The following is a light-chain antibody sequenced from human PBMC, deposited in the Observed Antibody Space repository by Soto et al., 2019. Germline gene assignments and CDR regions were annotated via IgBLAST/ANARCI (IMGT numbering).Light chain of an antibody. Sequence: IKMNQSPSSLSASVGDRVTITSRASQSISRNLNWYQQKPGKAPELLIYTASNLQSGVPSRFSGSGSGTDFALTISSLQSEDFAVYYCQQYNNWPLTFGQGTRLEIK. J-gene: IGKJ5*01. CDR1: QSISRN. V-gene: IGKV1-39*01. CDR2: TAS. CDR3: QQYNNWPLT.